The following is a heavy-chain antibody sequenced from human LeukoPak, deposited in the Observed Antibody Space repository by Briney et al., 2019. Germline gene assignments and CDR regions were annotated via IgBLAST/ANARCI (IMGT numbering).Heavy chain of an antibody. D-gene: IGHD2-15*01. CDR3: ARGGLGYSSGGSCYSTTNWFDP. CDR2: IYYSGST. Sequence: SETLSLSCTASGGSISSSSYYWGWIRQPPGKGLEWIGSIYYSGSTYYNPSLKSRVTISVDTSKNQFSLKLSSVTAADTAVYYCARGGLGYSSGGSCYSTTNWFDPWGQGTLVTVSS. CDR1: GGSISSSSYY. J-gene: IGHJ5*02. V-gene: IGHV4-39*07.